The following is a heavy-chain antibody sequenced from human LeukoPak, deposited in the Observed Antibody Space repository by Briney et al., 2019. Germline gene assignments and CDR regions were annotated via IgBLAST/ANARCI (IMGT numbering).Heavy chain of an antibody. Sequence: PSETLSLTCTVSGGSISSYYWSWIRQPPGKGLEWIGYIYYSGSTNYNPSLKSRVTISVDTSKNQFSLKLSSVTAADTAVYYCARRVAVAGQNAFDIWGQGAIVTVSS. J-gene: IGHJ3*02. CDR1: GGSISSYY. V-gene: IGHV4-59*08. CDR3: ARRVAVAGQNAFDI. CDR2: IYYSGST. D-gene: IGHD6-19*01.